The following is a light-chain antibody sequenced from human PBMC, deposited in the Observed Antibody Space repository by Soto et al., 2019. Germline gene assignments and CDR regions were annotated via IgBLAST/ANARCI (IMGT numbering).Light chain of an antibody. CDR1: QSISTY. J-gene: IGKJ3*01. CDR2: AAS. Sequence: DIQMTQSPSSLSASVGHRVTITCRASQSISTYLNWYQQKPGKAPKLLIYAASNLQSGVPSRFSGSGSGTEFTLTITSLQPEDFAPYYCQQSASPGFFGPGTKVDIK. CDR3: QQSASPGF. V-gene: IGKV1-39*01.